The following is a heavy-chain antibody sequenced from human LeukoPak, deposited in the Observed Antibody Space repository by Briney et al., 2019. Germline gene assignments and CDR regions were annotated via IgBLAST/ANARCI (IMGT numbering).Heavy chain of an antibody. D-gene: IGHD3-22*01. V-gene: IGHV1-69*13. Sequence: VASVKVSCKASGGTFSSYAISWVRQAPGQGLEWMGGIIPIFGTANYAQKFQGRVTITADESTSTAYMELSSLRSEDTAVYYCARDRVPGYYDSSGYFFFDYWGQGTLVTVPS. CDR1: GGTFSSYA. J-gene: IGHJ4*02. CDR2: IIPIFGTA. CDR3: ARDRVPGYYDSSGYFFFDY.